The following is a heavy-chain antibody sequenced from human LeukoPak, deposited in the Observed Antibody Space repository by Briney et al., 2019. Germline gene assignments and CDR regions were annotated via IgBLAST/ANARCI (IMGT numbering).Heavy chain of an antibody. CDR1: GGSFSGYY. CDR2: IYYSGST. Sequence: SETLSLTCAVYGGSFSGYYWGWIRQPPGEGLEWIGSIYYSGSTYYNPSLKSRVTISVDTSKNQFSLKLSSVTAADTAVYYCARGGKEYDFWSGYPHYFDYWGQGTLVTVSS. J-gene: IGHJ4*02. CDR3: ARGGKEYDFWSGYPHYFDY. D-gene: IGHD3-3*01. V-gene: IGHV4-34*01.